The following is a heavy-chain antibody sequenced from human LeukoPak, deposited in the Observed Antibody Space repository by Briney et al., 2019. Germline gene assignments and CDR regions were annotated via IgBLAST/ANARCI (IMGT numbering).Heavy chain of an antibody. CDR1: GFTFSSYA. V-gene: IGHV3-30*14. D-gene: IGHD6-19*01. Sequence: GGSLRLSCAASGFTFSSYAMHWVRQAPGKGLEWVAVISYDGSNKYYADSVKGRFTISRDNSKNTLYLQMNSLRAEDTAVYYCARRVAVADYYYGMDVWGQGTTVTVSS. CDR3: ARRVAVADYYYGMDV. J-gene: IGHJ6*02. CDR2: ISYDGSNK.